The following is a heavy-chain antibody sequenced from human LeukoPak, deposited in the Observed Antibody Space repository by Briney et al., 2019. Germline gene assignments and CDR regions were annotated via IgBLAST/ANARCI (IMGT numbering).Heavy chain of an antibody. CDR1: GGSISSGGYY. CDR3: ARVLSVEMATIFDY. V-gene: IGHV4-30-2*01. CDR2: IYHSGST. D-gene: IGHD5-24*01. J-gene: IGHJ4*02. Sequence: SQTLSLTCTVSGGSISSGGYYWSWIRQPPGKGLEWIGYIYHSGSTYYNPSLKSRVTISVDRSKNQFSLKLSSVTAADTAVYYCARVLSVEMATIFDYWGQGTLVTVSS.